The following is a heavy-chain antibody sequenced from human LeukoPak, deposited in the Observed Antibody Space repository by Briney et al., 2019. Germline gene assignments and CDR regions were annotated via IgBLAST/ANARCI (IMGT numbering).Heavy chain of an antibody. D-gene: IGHD3-22*01. CDR2: IIPIFGTA. CDR1: GGTFSSYA. Sequence: SVKVSCKASGGTFSSYAISWVRQAPGQGLEWMGGIIPIFGTANYAQKFQGRVTITTDESTSTAYMELSSLRPEDTAVYYCAIFKGSPYYYDSSGYSFDYWGQGTLVTVSS. V-gene: IGHV1-69*05. CDR3: AIFKGSPYYYDSSGYSFDY. J-gene: IGHJ4*02.